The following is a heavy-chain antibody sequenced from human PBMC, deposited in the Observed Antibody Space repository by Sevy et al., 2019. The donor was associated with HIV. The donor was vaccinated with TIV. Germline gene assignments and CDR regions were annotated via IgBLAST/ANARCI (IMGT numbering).Heavy chain of an antibody. Sequence: SETLSLTCTISGDSITTNDYFWTWIRQSPVKGLEWIGYLYYSGSTAYNPSLKSRVSISTDTTKSHFSLNSNSVTGADTAIYYCARAVGFTRGAFDIWGQGITVTVSS. CDR2: LYYSGST. CDR1: GDSITTNDYF. V-gene: IGHV4-30-4*01. D-gene: IGHD3-10*01. CDR3: ARAVGFTRGAFDI. J-gene: IGHJ3*02.